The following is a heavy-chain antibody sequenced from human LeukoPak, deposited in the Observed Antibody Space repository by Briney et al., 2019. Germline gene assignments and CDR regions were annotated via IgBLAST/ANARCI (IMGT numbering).Heavy chain of an antibody. CDR3: ARDGKGTVVPAADFDY. CDR2: ISAYNGNT. V-gene: IGHV1-18*01. J-gene: IGHJ4*02. CDR1: GYAFTSYG. D-gene: IGHD2-2*01. Sequence: ASVKVSCKASGYAFTSYGISWVRQAPGQGLEWMGWISAYNGNTNYAQKLQGRVTMTTDTSTSTAYMELRSLRSDDTAVYYCARDGKGTVVPAADFDYWGQGTLVTVSS.